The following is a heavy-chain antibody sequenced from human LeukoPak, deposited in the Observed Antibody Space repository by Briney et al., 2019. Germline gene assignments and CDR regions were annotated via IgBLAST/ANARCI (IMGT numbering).Heavy chain of an antibody. D-gene: IGHD3-9*01. V-gene: IGHV3-48*01. J-gene: IGHJ4*02. Sequence: GGSLRLSCAASGFTFSSYSMNWVRQAPGKGLEWVSYITGSSSTIYYADSVKGRFTISRDNAKNSLYLQMNSLRAEDTAVYYCARDLTRADYWGQGTLVTVSS. CDR2: ITGSSSTI. CDR3: ARDLTRADY. CDR1: GFTFSSYS.